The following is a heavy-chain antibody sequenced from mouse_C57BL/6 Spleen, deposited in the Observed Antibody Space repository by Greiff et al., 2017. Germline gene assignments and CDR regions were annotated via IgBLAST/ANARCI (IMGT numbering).Heavy chain of an antibody. J-gene: IGHJ3*01. CDR2: IDPEDGET. Sequence: VQLQQSGAELVKPGASVKLSCTASGFNIKDYYMHWVKQRTEQGLEWIGRIDPEDGETKYAPQFQGKATITADTSTNTAYLQLSSLTSEDTAVDYCARAGRGYARFAYWGQGTLVTVSA. D-gene: IGHD2-2*01. V-gene: IGHV14-2*01. CDR1: GFNIKDYY. CDR3: ARAGRGYARFAY.